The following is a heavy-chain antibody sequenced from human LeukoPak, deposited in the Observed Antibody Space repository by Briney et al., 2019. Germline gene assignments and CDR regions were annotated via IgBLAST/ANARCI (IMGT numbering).Heavy chain of an antibody. CDR2: TYYRSKWYN. V-gene: IGHV6-1*01. CDR3: ARLTPQRGVDY. J-gene: IGHJ4*02. Sequence: QTLSLTRAISVDSVSLNSAAWSWIRQSPSRGLEWLGRTYYRSKWYNDYAVSVKGRITINPDTSKNEFSLQLNSVTPEDTAVYYCARLTPQRGVDYWGQGTLVTVSS. CDR1: VDSVSLNSAA. D-gene: IGHD6-25*01.